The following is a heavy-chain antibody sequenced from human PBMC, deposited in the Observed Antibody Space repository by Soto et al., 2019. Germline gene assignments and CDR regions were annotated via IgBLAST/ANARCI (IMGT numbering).Heavy chain of an antibody. J-gene: IGHJ3*02. V-gene: IGHV1-8*01. CDR2: MNPNSGNT. CDR1: GYTFTSYD. D-gene: IGHD3-9*01. CDR3: ATSVLTGAHAFDI. Sequence: AXVKVSCKASGYTFTSYDIKWVRQATGQGLEWMGWMNPNSGNTGYAQKFQGRVTMTRNTSISTAYMELSSLRSEDTAVYYCATSVLTGAHAFDIWGQGTMVTXSS.